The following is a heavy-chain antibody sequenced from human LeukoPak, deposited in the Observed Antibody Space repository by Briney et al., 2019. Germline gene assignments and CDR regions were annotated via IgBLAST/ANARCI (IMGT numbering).Heavy chain of an antibody. Sequence: PSETLSLTCPVSGDSISSFYWSWIRQPAGKGLEWIGRIYASGTTNYNPSLKSRVTMSVDKSKNQFSLKLSSVTAADSAVYYCARGPRLYYYDSSGQGDAFDMWGQGTMVTVSS. D-gene: IGHD3-22*01. V-gene: IGHV4-4*07. CDR2: IYASGTT. CDR1: GDSISSFY. CDR3: ARGPRLYYYDSSGQGDAFDM. J-gene: IGHJ3*02.